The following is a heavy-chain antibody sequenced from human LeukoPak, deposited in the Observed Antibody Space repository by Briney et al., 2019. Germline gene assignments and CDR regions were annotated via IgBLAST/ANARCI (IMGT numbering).Heavy chain of an antibody. CDR3: AKDLFGGSSTGWFDP. V-gene: IGHV3-23*01. D-gene: IGHD1-26*01. J-gene: IGHJ5*02. Sequence: PGGSLRLSCAASGFTFSSYAMSWVRQAPVKGLEWVSTISGTGDSTYYADSVKGRFTISRDNSNNTLYLQMNSLRAEDTAVYYCAKDLFGGSSTGWFDPWGQGTLVTVSS. CDR2: ISGTGDST. CDR1: GFTFSSYA.